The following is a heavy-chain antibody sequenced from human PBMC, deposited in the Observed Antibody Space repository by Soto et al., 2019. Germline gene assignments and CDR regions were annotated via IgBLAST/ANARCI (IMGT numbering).Heavy chain of an antibody. J-gene: IGHJ6*02. Sequence: VQLLESGGGLVQPGGSLRLSCAPSGFTFSTYAMSWVRQAPGKGLEWVSAISGSGGSTYYADSVKGRFTISRDNSKNTLYLQMNSLRAEDTAVYYCAKVALIVLMGYGMDVWGQGTTVTVSS. CDR3: AKVALIVLMGYGMDV. CDR2: ISGSGGST. V-gene: IGHV3-23*01. D-gene: IGHD2-8*01. CDR1: GFTFSTYA.